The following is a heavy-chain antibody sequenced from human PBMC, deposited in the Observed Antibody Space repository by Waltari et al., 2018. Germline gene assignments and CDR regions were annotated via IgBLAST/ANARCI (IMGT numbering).Heavy chain of an antibody. J-gene: IGHJ4*02. Sequence: QVHLQESGPGLLQPSGTLSLTCTVSGHSISNNFSWSWVRQSPGKGLEWIGQVHQSGRSNYNPSLESRVTVSMDTSKNQFSLKMTSVTAADTAIYYCASDRGRGLYLDSWGQGTLVTVSP. V-gene: IGHV4-4*02. CDR2: VHQSGRS. D-gene: IGHD2-15*01. CDR3: ASDRGRGLYLDS. CDR1: GHSISNNFS.